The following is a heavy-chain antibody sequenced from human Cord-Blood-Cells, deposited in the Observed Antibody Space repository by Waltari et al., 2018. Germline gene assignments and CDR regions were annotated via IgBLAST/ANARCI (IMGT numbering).Heavy chain of an antibody. CDR3: ARVSRSSRNLAGAFDI. CDR2: NNSVGGRT. CDR1: GFTFSSYW. D-gene: IGHD6-6*01. V-gene: IGHV3-74*01. Sequence: EVQLVESGGGLVQPGGSLRLSCAASGFTFSSYWMHWVRQAPGKGLGWVLRNNSVGGRTSYAHSVKGRFTSSRDNAKNTLYLQMNSLRAEDTAVYYCARVSRSSRNLAGAFDIWGQGTMVTVSS. J-gene: IGHJ3*02.